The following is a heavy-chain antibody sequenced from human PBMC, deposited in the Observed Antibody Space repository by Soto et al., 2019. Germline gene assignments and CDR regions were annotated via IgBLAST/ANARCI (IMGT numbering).Heavy chain of an antibody. D-gene: IGHD6-19*01. CDR3: VKGRGIAVAGDAFDI. Sequence: GGSLRLSCSASGFTFSSYAMHWVRQAPGKGLEYVSAISSNGGSTYYADSVKGRFIISRDNSKNTLYLQMSSLRAEDTAVYYCVKGRGIAVAGDAFDIWGQGTMVTVSS. CDR2: ISSNGGST. V-gene: IGHV3-64D*06. J-gene: IGHJ3*02. CDR1: GFTFSSYA.